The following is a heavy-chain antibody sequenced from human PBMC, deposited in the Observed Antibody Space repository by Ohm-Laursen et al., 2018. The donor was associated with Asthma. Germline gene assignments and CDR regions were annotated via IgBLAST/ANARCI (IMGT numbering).Heavy chain of an antibody. CDR3: ARGGGTPADYYYYGMDV. V-gene: IGHV3-30-3*01. CDR1: GFTFSSYA. J-gene: IGHJ6*02. CDR2: ISYDGSNK. D-gene: IGHD2-15*01. Sequence: SLRLSCAASGFTFSSYAMHWVRQAPGKGLEWVAVISYDGSNKYYADSVKGRFTISRDNSKNTLYLQMNSLRAEDTAVYYCARGGGTPADYYYYGMDVWGQGTTVTVSS.